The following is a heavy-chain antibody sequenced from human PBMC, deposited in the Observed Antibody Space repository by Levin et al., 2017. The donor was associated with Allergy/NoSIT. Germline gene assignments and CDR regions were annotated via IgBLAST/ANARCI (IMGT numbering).Heavy chain of an antibody. CDR2: ISGSGGST. D-gene: IGHD6-19*01. CDR3: AKSNRVAGTSWFDP. J-gene: IGHJ5*02. CDR1: GFTFSSYA. V-gene: IGHV3-23*01. Sequence: ASVKVSCAASGFTFSSYAMSWVRQAPGKGLEWVSAISGSGGSTYYADSVKGRFTISRDNSKNTLYLQMNSLRAEDTAVYYCAKSNRVAGTSWFDPWGQGTLVTVSS.